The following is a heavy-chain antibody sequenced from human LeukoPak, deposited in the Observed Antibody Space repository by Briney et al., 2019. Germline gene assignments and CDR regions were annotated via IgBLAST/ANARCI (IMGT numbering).Heavy chain of an antibody. CDR3: AREGWFLDY. V-gene: IGHV4-59*01. CDR1: GGSISSYY. D-gene: IGHD6-19*01. Sequence: SETLSLTCTVSGGSISSYYWSWLRQPPGKGLEWIGYIYYSGSTNYNPSLKSRVTISVDTSKNKFSLKLSSVTAADTAVYYCAREGWFLDYWGQGTLVTVSS. CDR2: IYYSGST. J-gene: IGHJ4*02.